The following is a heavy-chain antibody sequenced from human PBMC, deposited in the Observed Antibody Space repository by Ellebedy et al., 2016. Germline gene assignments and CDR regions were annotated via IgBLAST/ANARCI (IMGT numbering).Heavy chain of an antibody. D-gene: IGHD6-19*01. CDR1: GGTFSSYA. CDR2: IIPIFGTA. J-gene: IGHJ3*02. V-gene: IGHV1-69*06. CDR3: ASIAVAGRAFDI. Sequence: SVKVSXXASGGTFSSYAISWVRQAPGQGLEWMGGIIPIFGTANYAQKFQGRVTITADKSTSTAYMELSSLRSEDTAVYYCASIAVAGRAFDIWGQGTMVTVSS.